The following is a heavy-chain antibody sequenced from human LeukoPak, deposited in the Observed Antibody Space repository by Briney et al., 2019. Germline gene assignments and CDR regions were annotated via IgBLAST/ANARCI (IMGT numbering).Heavy chain of an antibody. CDR3: ARGTMVRGVTDY. CDR1: GGSISSYY. V-gene: IGHV4-59*12. CDR2: IYYSGST. J-gene: IGHJ4*02. D-gene: IGHD3-10*01. Sequence: MASETLSLTCTVSGGSISSYYWSWIRQPPGKGLEWIGYIYYSGSTNYNPSLKSRVTISVDRSKNQFPLKLSSVTAADTAVYYCARGTMVRGVTDYWGQGTLVTVSS.